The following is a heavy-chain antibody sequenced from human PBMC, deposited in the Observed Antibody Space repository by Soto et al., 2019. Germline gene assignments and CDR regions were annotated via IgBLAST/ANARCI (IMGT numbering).Heavy chain of an antibody. J-gene: IGHJ3*02. D-gene: IGHD2-15*01. CDR1: GGSISSGGYY. CDR2: IYYSGST. Sequence: QVQLQESGPGLVKPSQTLSLTCTVSGGSISSGGYYWSWIRQHPGKGLEWIGYIYYSGSTYYNPSLKVRVTISVATSKNQFSLKLSSVTAADTAVYYCARIVVVVGGAFDIWGQGTMVTVSS. V-gene: IGHV4-31*03. CDR3: ARIVVVVGGAFDI.